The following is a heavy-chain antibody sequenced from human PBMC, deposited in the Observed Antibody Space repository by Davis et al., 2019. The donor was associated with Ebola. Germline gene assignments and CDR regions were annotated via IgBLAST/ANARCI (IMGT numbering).Heavy chain of an antibody. V-gene: IGHV1-2*04. CDR3: ARDHCSSTSCPGDFDY. J-gene: IGHJ4*02. Sequence: ASVKVSCKASGYTFTGNYMHWVRQAPGQGLEWMGWINPNSGGTNYAQKFQGWVTMTRDTSISTAYMELSRLRSDDTAVCYCARDHCSSTSCPGDFDYWGQGTLVTVSS. CDR1: GYTFTGNY. D-gene: IGHD2-2*01. CDR2: INPNSGGT.